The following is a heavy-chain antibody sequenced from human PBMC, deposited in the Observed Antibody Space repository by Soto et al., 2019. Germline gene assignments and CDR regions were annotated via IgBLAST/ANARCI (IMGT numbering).Heavy chain of an antibody. D-gene: IGHD2-15*01. V-gene: IGHV1-18*01. Sequence: QVQLVQSGAEVKKPGASVKVSCKASGYTFTSYGISWVRQAPGQGLEWMGWISAYNGNTNYAQKLQGRVTMTTDTSTSTAYMELRSLRADDTAVYYCARDRGYCSGGSCYPDVDFDYWGQGTLVTVSS. CDR3: ARDRGYCSGGSCYPDVDFDY. CDR2: ISAYNGNT. J-gene: IGHJ4*02. CDR1: GYTFTSYG.